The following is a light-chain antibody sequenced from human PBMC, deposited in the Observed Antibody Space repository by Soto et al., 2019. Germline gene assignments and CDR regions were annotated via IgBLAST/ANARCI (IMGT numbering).Light chain of an antibody. Sequence: QSVLTQPPSASGAPGQSVTISCTGTSSDVGGYNYVSWYQQHPGKAPKLMIYEVSKRPSGVPDRFSGSKSGNTASLTVSGLQAEEEAEYYCSSYAGSNTYVFGTGTNVTVL. CDR2: EVS. V-gene: IGLV2-8*01. CDR3: SSYAGSNTYV. CDR1: SSDVGGYNY. J-gene: IGLJ1*01.